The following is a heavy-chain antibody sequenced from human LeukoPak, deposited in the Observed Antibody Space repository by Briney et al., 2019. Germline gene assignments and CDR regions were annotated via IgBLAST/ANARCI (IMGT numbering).Heavy chain of an antibody. CDR2: IYYSGST. V-gene: IGHV4-30-4*01. D-gene: IGHD5-12*01. J-gene: IGHJ4*02. Sequence: SSETLSLTCTVSGGSISSGDYYWSWIRQPPGKGLEWIGYIYYSGSTYYNPSLKSRVTISVDTSKNQISLKLSSVTAADTAVYYCARDGRGYDSFGYWGQGTLVTVSS. CDR3: ARDGRGYDSFGY. CDR1: GGSISSGDYY.